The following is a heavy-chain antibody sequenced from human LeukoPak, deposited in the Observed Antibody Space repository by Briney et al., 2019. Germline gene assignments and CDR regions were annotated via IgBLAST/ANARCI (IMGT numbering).Heavy chain of an antibody. Sequence: SETLSLTCAVSGYSISSGYYWGWIRQPPGKGLEWIGSIYHSGSTYYNPSLKSRVTISVDTSKNQFSLKLSSVTADDTAVYYCARSLYCSGGSCYFDYWGQGTLVTVSS. CDR1: GYSISSGYY. CDR2: IYHSGST. CDR3: ARSLYCSGGSCYFDY. J-gene: IGHJ4*02. D-gene: IGHD2-15*01. V-gene: IGHV4-38-2*01.